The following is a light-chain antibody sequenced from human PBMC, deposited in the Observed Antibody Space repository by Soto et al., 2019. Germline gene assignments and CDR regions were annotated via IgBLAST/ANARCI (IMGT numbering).Light chain of an antibody. J-gene: IGKJ1*01. CDR3: QKYNSAPRT. CDR2: AAS. CDR1: QGISNY. V-gene: IGKV1-27*01. Sequence: DIQMTQSPSSLSASVGDRVTITCRASQGISNYLAWYQQKPGKVPKLLIYAASTLQSGVPSRFSGSGSGTDFTLNISSLQQEDVATYYCQKYNSAPRTFGQGTKVEIK.